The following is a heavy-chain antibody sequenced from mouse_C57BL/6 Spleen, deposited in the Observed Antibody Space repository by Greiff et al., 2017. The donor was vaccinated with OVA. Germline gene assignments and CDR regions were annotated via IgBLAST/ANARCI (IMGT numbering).Heavy chain of an antibody. Sequence: DVQLVESGGGLVQPGGSLKLSCAASGFTFSDYYMYWVRQTPEKRLEWVAYISNGGGSTYYPDTVKGRFTISRDNAKNTLYLQMSRLKSEDTAMYYCAKSGSSHWYFDVWGTGTTVTVSS. CDR1: GFTFSDYY. D-gene: IGHD1-1*01. CDR2: ISNGGGST. CDR3: AKSGSSHWYFDV. V-gene: IGHV5-12*01. J-gene: IGHJ1*03.